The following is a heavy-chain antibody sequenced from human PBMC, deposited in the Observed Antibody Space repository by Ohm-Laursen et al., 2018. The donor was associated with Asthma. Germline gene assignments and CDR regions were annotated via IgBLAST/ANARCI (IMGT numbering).Heavy chain of an antibody. CDR1: GFTFSSYA. CDR3: AKALELYDFWSGYPIDY. Sequence: GSLKLSCSASGFTFSSYAMSWVRQAPGKGLEWVSAISGSGGSTYYADSVKGRFTISRDNSKNTLYLQMNSLRAEDTAVYYCAKALELYDFWSGYPIDYWGQGTLVTVSS. D-gene: IGHD3-3*01. CDR2: ISGSGGST. J-gene: IGHJ4*02. V-gene: IGHV3-23*01.